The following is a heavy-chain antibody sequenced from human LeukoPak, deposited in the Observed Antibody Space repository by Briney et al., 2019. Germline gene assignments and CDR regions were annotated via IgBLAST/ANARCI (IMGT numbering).Heavy chain of an antibody. Sequence: PGRSLRLSCAASGFTFSSYAMHWVRQAPGKGLVWVALISYDGTNKNSADSVKGRFTISRDNSKNTMYLQMDSLRAEDTAVYYCAKDLRSSGRYGMDVWGQGTTVTVSS. V-gene: IGHV3-30*18. CDR3: AKDLRSSGRYGMDV. CDR1: GFTFSSYA. CDR2: ISYDGTNK. J-gene: IGHJ6*02. D-gene: IGHD6-19*01.